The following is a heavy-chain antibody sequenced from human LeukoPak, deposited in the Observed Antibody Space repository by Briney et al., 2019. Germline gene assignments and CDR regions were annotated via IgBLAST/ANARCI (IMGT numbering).Heavy chain of an antibody. Sequence: PSETLSLTCAVYGGSFSGYYWSWIRQPPGKGLEWIGEINHSGSTNYNPSLKSRVTISVDTSKNQFSLKLSSVTAADTAVYYCAREGPMRYYSSGLDYWGQGTLVTVSS. J-gene: IGHJ4*02. D-gene: IGHD6-19*01. CDR2: INHSGST. CDR3: AREGPMRYYSSGLDY. CDR1: GGSFSGYY. V-gene: IGHV4-34*01.